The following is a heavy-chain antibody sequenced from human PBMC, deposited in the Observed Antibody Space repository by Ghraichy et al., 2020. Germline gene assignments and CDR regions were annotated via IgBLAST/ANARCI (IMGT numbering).Heavy chain of an antibody. CDR2: ISSSGGST. Sequence: GGSLRLSCEASGFTFSSYAMSWVRQAPGKGLEWVSSISSSGGSTYNADSVKGRFTISRDNSKNTLYLQMNSLRAEDTAVYYCVKDQCGSTSCPTRFDYWGQGTLVTVSS. J-gene: IGHJ4*02. CDR3: VKDQCGSTSCPTRFDY. D-gene: IGHD2-2*01. V-gene: IGHV3-23*01. CDR1: GFTFSSYA.